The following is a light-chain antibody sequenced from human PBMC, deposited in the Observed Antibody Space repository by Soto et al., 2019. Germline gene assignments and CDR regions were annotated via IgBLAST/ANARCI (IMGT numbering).Light chain of an antibody. V-gene: IGKV3-15*01. J-gene: IGKJ4*01. CDR3: QQYKRWPIT. CDR2: GAS. CDR1: QSVNTN. Sequence: EIEMTQSPATLSVSPGERATLSCWASQSVNTNLAWYQQKPGQAPRRLVYGASTRATGIPSRFSGSGSGTEFTLTISSLQSEDFAVYYCQQYKRWPITFGGGTKVEIK.